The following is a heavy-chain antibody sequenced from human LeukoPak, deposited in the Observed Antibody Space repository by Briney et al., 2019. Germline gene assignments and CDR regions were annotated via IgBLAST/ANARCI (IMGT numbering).Heavy chain of an antibody. J-gene: IGHJ6*02. CDR2: IYPGDSNT. CDR3: ARVDSSGYYYYGMDV. V-gene: IGHV5-51*01. D-gene: IGHD3-22*01. CDR1: GYSFTSYW. Sequence: GESPKISCKGSGYSFTSYWIGWVRQMPGKGLEWMGIIYPGDSNTRYSPSFQGQVTISADKSISTAYLQWSSLKASDTAMYYCARVDSSGYYYYGMDVWGQGTTVTVSS.